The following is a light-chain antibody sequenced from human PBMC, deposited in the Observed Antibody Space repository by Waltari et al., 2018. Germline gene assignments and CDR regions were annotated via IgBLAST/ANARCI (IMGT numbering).Light chain of an antibody. CDR2: DGA. Sequence: IVLTQSPATLSLSPGERATLSCRASQRISSYLAWYQQKPGQAPRLLIWDGANRATGIPARFSGSGSKTDFTLTIASLEPEDSAVYYGQQSYNWPRTFGQGTKVEIK. CDR1: QRISSY. V-gene: IGKV3-11*01. J-gene: IGKJ1*01. CDR3: QQSYNWPRT.